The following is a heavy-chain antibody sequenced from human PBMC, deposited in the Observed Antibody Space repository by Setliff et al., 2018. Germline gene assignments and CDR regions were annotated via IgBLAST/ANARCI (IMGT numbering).Heavy chain of an antibody. CDR1: GYTFTSYD. D-gene: IGHD5-12*01. V-gene: IGHV1-8*02. CDR2: MNPYSGNT. Sequence: GASVKVSCKASGYTFTSYDVNWVRQAPGQGLECMGWMNPYSGNTGYAQKFQGRVTMTRNTSITTAYMELSSLRSDDTAVYYCARDPASSGYDTYYYYYYGMDVWGQGTTVTVSS. J-gene: IGHJ6*02. CDR3: ARDPASSGYDTYYYYYYGMDV.